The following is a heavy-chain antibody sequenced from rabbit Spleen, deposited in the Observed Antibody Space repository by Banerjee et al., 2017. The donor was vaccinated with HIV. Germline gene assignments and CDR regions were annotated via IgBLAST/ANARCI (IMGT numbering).Heavy chain of an antibody. CDR1: GFDFSSSYY. D-gene: IGHD2-1*01. J-gene: IGHJ4*01. CDR3: ARGSATMTMVITGFYFTL. V-gene: IGHV1S45*01. Sequence: QEQLVESGGGLVQPEGSLTLTCKAAGFDFSSSYYMCWVRQAPGKGLESIACIYGEVIGSTYYATWAKGRFTISKTSSTTVTLQMTSLTAADTATYFCARGSATMTMVITGFYFTLWGQGTLVTVS. CDR2: IYGEVIGST.